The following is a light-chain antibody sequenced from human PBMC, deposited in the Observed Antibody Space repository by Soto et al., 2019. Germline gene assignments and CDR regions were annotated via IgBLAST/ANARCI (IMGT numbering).Light chain of an antibody. CDR2: GNS. CDR3: QSYDSSLSGLV. V-gene: IGLV1-40*01. J-gene: IGLJ1*01. Sequence: QSVLTQPPSVSGAPGQRVTISCTGSSSNIGAGYDVHWYQQLPGTAPKLLIYGNSNRPSGVPDPFSGSKSGTSASLAITGLQAEDEADYYCQSYDSSLSGLVFGTGTKVTVL. CDR1: SSNIGAGYD.